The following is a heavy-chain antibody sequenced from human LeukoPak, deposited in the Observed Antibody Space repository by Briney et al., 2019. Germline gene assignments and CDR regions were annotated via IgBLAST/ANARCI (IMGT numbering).Heavy chain of an antibody. CDR2: ISSSSKYI. CDR1: GFTFSSYG. D-gene: IGHD1-26*01. V-gene: IGHV3-21*01. CDR3: ARDSGSYYPSGYFDL. J-gene: IGHJ2*01. Sequence: PGGSLRLSCAASGFTFSSYGMHWVREAPGKGLEWVSSISSSSKYIYYADSVKGRFTISRDNTKNSLYLQLNSVRAEDTAVYYCARDSGSYYPSGYFDLWGRGTLVTVSS.